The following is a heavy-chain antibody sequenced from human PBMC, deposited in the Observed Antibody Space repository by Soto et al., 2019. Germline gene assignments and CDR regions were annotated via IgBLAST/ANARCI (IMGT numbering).Heavy chain of an antibody. Sequence: GGPMRLSCAASGFNFEDYAMRWVRQAPGKGLEWVSGISWNSGSIGYADSVKGRFTISRDNAKNSLYLQMNSLRAEDTALYYCAKDMIGAGTGFDYWGQGTLVTVSS. D-gene: IGHD1-7*01. CDR1: GFNFEDYA. V-gene: IGHV3-9*01. J-gene: IGHJ4*02. CDR3: AKDMIGAGTGFDY. CDR2: ISWNSGSI.